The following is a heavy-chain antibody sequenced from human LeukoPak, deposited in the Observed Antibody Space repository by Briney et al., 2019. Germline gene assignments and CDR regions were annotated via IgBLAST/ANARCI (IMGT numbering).Heavy chain of an antibody. Sequence: SGPALVKPTQTLTLTCTFSGFSLSTSGMRVSWIRQPPGKALEWLARIDWDDDKFYSTSLKTRLTISKDTSKNQVVLTMTNMDPVDTATYYCARIPVMGSSYDCWGQGTLVTVSS. J-gene: IGHJ4*02. D-gene: IGHD6-13*01. CDR2: IDWDDDK. V-gene: IGHV2-70*04. CDR1: GFSLSTSGMR. CDR3: ARIPVMGSSYDC.